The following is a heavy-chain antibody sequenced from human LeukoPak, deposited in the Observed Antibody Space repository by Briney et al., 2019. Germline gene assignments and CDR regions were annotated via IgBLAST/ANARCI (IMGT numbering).Heavy chain of an antibody. V-gene: IGHV4-61*02. CDR1: GGSLNSGRDS. CDR2: VSSTGST. CDR3: ARGGSSGSNWFDP. J-gene: IGHJ5*02. Sequence: PSQTLSLTCTVSGGSLNSGRDSWSWVRQSAGKGLEWIGRVSSTGSTNYNAALKSRVAISVDTSKHQFSLKLSSMTAADTAVYYCARGGSSGSNWFDPWGQGTLVTVSS. D-gene: IGHD3-22*01.